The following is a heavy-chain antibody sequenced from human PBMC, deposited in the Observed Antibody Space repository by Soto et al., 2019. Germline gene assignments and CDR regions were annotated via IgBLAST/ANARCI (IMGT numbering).Heavy chain of an antibody. CDR2: INTGNGNT. CDR3: ARDRATGFGSVVRRNWLDP. CDR1: GYIFTTSA. Sequence: QIQLVQSGAEVKKPGASVRVSCMTSGYIFTTSAMHWVRLAPGQRLEWLGWINTGNGNTQYSQNFQGRVTITRDTSAKTAYMELSSLRSEDTAVYYCARDRATGFGSVVRRNWLDPRGQGTLVTVSS. D-gene: IGHD2-15*01. J-gene: IGHJ5*02. V-gene: IGHV1-3*04.